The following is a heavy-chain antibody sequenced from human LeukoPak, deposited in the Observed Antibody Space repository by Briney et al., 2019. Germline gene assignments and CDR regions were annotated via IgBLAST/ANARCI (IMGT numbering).Heavy chain of an antibody. D-gene: IGHD3-3*01. CDR3: ARGGIFGVVNQNQYNWFDP. CDR1: GDSISSYY. CDR2: IYTSGST. V-gene: IGHV4-4*07. J-gene: IGHJ5*02. Sequence: PSETLSLTCTVSGDSISSYYWSWIRQPAGKGLEWIGRIYTSGSTNYNPSLKSRVTISVDTSKNQFSLKLSSVTAADTAVYYCARGGIFGVVNQNQYNWFDPWGQGTLVTVSS.